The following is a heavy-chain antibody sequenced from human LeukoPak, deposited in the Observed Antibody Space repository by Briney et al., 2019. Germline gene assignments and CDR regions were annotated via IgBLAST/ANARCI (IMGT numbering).Heavy chain of an antibody. Sequence: GSSVKVSCKASGGTFSSYAISWVRQAPGQGLEWMGRIIPIFGTANYAQKFQGRVTITTDESTGTAYMELSSLRSEDTAVYYCARALYGDYDFDYWGQGTLVTVSS. CDR2: IIPIFGTA. CDR1: GGTFSSYA. V-gene: IGHV1-69*05. CDR3: ARALYGDYDFDY. J-gene: IGHJ4*02. D-gene: IGHD4-17*01.